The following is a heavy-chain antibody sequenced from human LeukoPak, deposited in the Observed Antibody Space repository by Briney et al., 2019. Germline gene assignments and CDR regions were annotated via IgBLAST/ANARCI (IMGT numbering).Heavy chain of an antibody. Sequence: ASVKVSCKASGYTFTSYGISWVRRAPGQGLEWMGWISAYNGNTNYAQKLQGRVTMTTDTSTSTAYMELRSLRSDDTAVYYCARDPPGLRYFDYGMDVWGQGTTVTVSS. D-gene: IGHD3-9*01. CDR1: GYTFTSYG. CDR2: ISAYNGNT. V-gene: IGHV1-18*01. CDR3: ARDPPGLRYFDYGMDV. J-gene: IGHJ6*02.